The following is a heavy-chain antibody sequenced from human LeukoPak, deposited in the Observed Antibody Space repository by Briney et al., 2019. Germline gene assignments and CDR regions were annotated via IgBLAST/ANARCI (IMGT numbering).Heavy chain of an antibody. CDR1: GGSISSYY. Sequence: PSETLSLTCTVSGGSISSYYWSWIRQPPGKGLEWIGYIYYSGSTNYNPSPKSRVTISVDTSKNQFSLKLSSVTAADTAVYYCARARVPAAINWFDPWGQGTLVTVSS. J-gene: IGHJ5*02. D-gene: IGHD2-2*02. CDR3: ARARVPAAINWFDP. CDR2: IYYSGST. V-gene: IGHV4-59*01.